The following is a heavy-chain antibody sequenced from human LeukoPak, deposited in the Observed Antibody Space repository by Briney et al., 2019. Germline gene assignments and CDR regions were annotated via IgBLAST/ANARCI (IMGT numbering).Heavy chain of an antibody. CDR1: GGSISSYY. V-gene: IGHV4-59*01. Sequence: SETLSLTCTVSGGSISSYYWSWIRQPPGKGLEWIGYIYYSGSTNYNPSLESRVTISVDTSKNQFPLKLSSVTAADTAVYYCARDCTNAGSGMDVWGQGTTVTVSS. CDR2: IYYSGST. D-gene: IGHD2-8*01. CDR3: ARDCTNAGSGMDV. J-gene: IGHJ6*02.